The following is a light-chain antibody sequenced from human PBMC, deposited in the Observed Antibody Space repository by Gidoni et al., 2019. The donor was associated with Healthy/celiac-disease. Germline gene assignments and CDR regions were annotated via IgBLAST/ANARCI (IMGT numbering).Light chain of an antibody. CDR3: QQSYSTPPMYT. V-gene: IGKV1-39*01. J-gene: IGKJ2*01. CDR1: QSISSY. Sequence: DLKMTQSPSSLSASVVDRVTITCRASQSISSYLNWYQQKPGKAPKLLIYAASSLQSGVPSRFSGSGSGTDFTLTISSLQPEDFATYYCQQSYSTPPMYTFGQGTKLEIK. CDR2: AAS.